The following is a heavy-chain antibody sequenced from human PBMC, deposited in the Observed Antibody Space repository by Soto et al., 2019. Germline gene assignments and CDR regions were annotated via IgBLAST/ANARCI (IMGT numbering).Heavy chain of an antibody. J-gene: IGHJ4*02. D-gene: IGHD4-17*01. Sequence: GPSVKVSGEASGYTFTGYEMPGVRQGPGEGLEWVGWINPNSGGTNYAQKFQGRVTMTRDTSISTAYMELSRLRSDDTAVYYCARGRPRNYGGNSNLDYWGQGTLVTVSS. CDR2: INPNSGGT. CDR3: ARGRPRNYGGNSNLDY. V-gene: IGHV1-2*02. CDR1: GYTFTGYE.